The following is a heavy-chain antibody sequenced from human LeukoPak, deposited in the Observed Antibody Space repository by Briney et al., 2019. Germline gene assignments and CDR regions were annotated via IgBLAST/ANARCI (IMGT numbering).Heavy chain of an antibody. CDR3: ALSIYSGDESDAFVT. Sequence: SETQSLTCTVFSVPINPYYCRWSRQSPGRGLKWIGYIYYSGSTNYNPSLKSRVTMSVDTSKNQFSLKLTSVTAADTAVYYCALSIYSGDESDAFVTCGQGTMVTVSS. CDR1: SVPINPYY. D-gene: IGHD5-12*01. V-gene: IGHV4-59*08. CDR2: IYYSGST. J-gene: IGHJ3*02.